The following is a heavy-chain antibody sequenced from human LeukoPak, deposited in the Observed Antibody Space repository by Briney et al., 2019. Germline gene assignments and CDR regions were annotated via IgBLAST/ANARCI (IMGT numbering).Heavy chain of an antibody. CDR2: ISYDGNNK. J-gene: IGHJ4*02. CDR1: GFGFSRTD. V-gene: IGHV3-30*18. CDR3: AKCREGSTSWYAAG. Sequence: GGSLRLSCAGSGFGFSRTDMHWVRQAPDKGLEWVAVISYDGNNKYFADSVRGRFTSSRDNSKNTLYLEMNSLRADDTAVYYCAKCREGSTSWYAAGWGQGTLVTVSS. D-gene: IGHD6-13*01.